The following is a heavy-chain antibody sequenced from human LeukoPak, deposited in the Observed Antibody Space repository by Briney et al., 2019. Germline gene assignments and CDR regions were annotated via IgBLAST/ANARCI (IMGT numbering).Heavy chain of an antibody. CDR1: GYTFTSYD. CDR2: MNPNSGNT. V-gene: IGHV1-8*01. J-gene: IGHJ4*02. D-gene: IGHD2-8*01. Sequence: ASVKVSCKASGYTFTSYDINWVRQATGQGLEWMGWMNPNSGNTGYAQKFQGSVTMTRNTSISTAYMELSSLRSEDTAVYYCARAGCTNGVCYFICYFDYWGQGTLVTVSS. CDR3: ARAGCTNGVCYFICYFDY.